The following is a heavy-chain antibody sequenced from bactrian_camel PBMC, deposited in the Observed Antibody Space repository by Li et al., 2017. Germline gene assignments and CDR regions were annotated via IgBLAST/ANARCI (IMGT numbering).Heavy chain of an antibody. Sequence: DVQLVESGGGLVQPGGSLRLSCTASGFTFTRDISWVRQAPGKSLEWVSGITSFTYNTYYADSAKGRFTITRDDDKNTLYLQLNSLKTEDTAMYYCVKGTSRMTAPGTLAGMVHGRGTQVTVS. J-gene: IGHJ4*01. D-gene: IGHD4*01. CDR1: GFTFTRD. V-gene: IGHV3S40*01. CDR2: ITSFTYNT.